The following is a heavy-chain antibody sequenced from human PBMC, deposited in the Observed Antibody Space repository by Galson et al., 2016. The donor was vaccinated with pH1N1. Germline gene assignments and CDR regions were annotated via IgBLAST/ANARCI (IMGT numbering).Heavy chain of an antibody. V-gene: IGHV4-30-4*08. J-gene: IGHJ4*02. CDR3: ARGRDYDIVTGSSYYFDY. Sequence: TLSLTCAVSGDFISSGDYFWSWIRQPPGKGLEWIGYIYYSVNTFYNPSLKSRVTISLDTPKTQFSLKLSSGTATDTAIYHCARGRDYDIVTGSSYYFDYWGQGTLVTVSS. D-gene: IGHD3-9*01. CDR1: GDFISSGDYF. CDR2: IYYSVNT.